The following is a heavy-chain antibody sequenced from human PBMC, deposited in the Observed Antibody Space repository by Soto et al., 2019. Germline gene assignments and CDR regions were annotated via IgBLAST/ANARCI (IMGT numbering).Heavy chain of an antibody. D-gene: IGHD4-17*01. V-gene: IGHV3-30-3*01. CDR3: ARDTSVTPLGDGMDV. J-gene: IGHJ6*02. Sequence: QVQLVESGGGVVQPGRSLRLSCAASGFTFSSYAMHWVRQAPGKGLEWVAVISYDGSNKYYADSVKGRFTISRDNSKNTLYLQMNSLRAEDTAVYYCARDTSVTPLGDGMDVWGQGTTVTVSS. CDR2: ISYDGSNK. CDR1: GFTFSSYA.